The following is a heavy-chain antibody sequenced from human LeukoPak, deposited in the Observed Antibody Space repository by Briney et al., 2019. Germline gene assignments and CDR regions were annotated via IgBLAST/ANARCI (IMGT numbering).Heavy chain of an antibody. D-gene: IGHD3-10*01. Sequence: GGSLRLSCAASGFTFSSYGMHWVRQAPGRGLEWVALITYDGYYKYYADSVKGRFTISSDNSKNTLYLHMNSLRPEDTAVYYCAKDRSAVVRASPMDYWGQGTLVIVSS. CDR2: ITYDGYYK. CDR3: AKDRSAVVRASPMDY. J-gene: IGHJ4*02. V-gene: IGHV3-30*18. CDR1: GFTFSSYG.